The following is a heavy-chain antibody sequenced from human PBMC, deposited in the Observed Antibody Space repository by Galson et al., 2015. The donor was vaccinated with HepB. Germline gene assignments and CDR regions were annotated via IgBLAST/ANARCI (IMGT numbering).Heavy chain of an antibody. CDR3: ATANRITIFGVVSPLRDGMDV. CDR1: GYTLTELS. V-gene: IGHV1-24*01. CDR2: FDPEDGET. Sequence: SVKVSCKVSGYTLTELSMHWVRQAPGKGLEWMGGFDPEDGETIYAQKFQGRVTMTEDTSTDTAYMELSSLRSEDTAVYYCATANRITIFGVVSPLRDGMDVWGQGTTVTVSS. D-gene: IGHD3-3*01. J-gene: IGHJ6*02.